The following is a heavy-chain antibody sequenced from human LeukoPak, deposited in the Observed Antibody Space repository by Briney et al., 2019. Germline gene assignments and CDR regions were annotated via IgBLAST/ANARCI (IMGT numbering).Heavy chain of an antibody. J-gene: IGHJ4*02. V-gene: IGHV5-51*01. Sequence: GESLKISCKGSGYSFTTNWIGWVRQMPGKGLEWMGIIYPADSDTRYSPSFQGQVTISADKSISTAYLQWSSLKASDTAMYYCARQPAAAGRIDYWGQGTLVTVSS. CDR1: GYSFTTNW. D-gene: IGHD6-13*01. CDR2: IYPADSDT. CDR3: ARQPAAAGRIDY.